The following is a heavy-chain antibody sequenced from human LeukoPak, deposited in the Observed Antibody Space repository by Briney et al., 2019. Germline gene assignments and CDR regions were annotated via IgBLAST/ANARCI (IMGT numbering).Heavy chain of an antibody. D-gene: IGHD6-13*01. V-gene: IGHV1-2*02. J-gene: IGHJ4*02. CDR1: GYTFTGYY. CDR2: INPNSGGT. Sequence: ASVKVSCKASGYTFTGYYMHWVRQAPGQGLEWMGWINPNSGGTNYAQKFQGRVTMTRDTSISTAYMELSRLRSDDTAVYYCARGGREYSSSWSIPYGYWGQGTLVTVSS. CDR3: ARGGREYSSSWSIPYGY.